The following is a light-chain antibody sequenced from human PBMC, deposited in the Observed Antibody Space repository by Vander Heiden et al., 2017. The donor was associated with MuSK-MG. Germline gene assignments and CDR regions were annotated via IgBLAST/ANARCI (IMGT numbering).Light chain of an antibody. CDR1: QRISNY. Sequence: DIPMTQSPSSLSACVGDRVTITCRASQRISNYLNRYHQKPGKAPKLLIYAASSLQSGVPSRFSGSGSGTDFTLTISSLQPEDFATYYCQQSYSGPHTFGQGTKLEIK. CDR3: QQSYSGPHT. J-gene: IGKJ2*01. CDR2: AAS. V-gene: IGKV1-39*01.